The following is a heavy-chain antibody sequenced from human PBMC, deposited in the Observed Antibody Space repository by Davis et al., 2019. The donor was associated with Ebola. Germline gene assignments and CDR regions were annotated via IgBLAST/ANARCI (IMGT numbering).Heavy chain of an antibody. CDR1: GYTFSSYG. Sequence: VKVSCKTSGYTFSSYGIQWVRHVPGQRFEWMGWINPGNGDTFYSQKFQGRVTITADKSTSTPYMELSSLRSEDTAVYYCARGPVEQWLFDFWGQGTLVTVSS. CDR3: ARGPVEQWLFDF. D-gene: IGHD6-19*01. CDR2: INPGNGDT. J-gene: IGHJ4*02. V-gene: IGHV1-3*01.